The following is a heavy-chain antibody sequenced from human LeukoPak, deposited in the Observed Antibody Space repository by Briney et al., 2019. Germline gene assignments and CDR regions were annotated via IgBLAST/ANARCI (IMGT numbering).Heavy chain of an antibody. CDR3: ARGVDTAMVFAFDI. V-gene: IGHV4-59*01. Sequence: SETLSLTCTVSDGSITSYYWSWLRQPPGKGLEWIGYIYYTGRTNYNPSLKSRVTISLVTSKNQFSLRLSSVTAADTAVYYCARGVDTAMVFAFDIWGQGTMVTVSS. J-gene: IGHJ3*02. CDR1: DGSITSYY. D-gene: IGHD5-18*01. CDR2: IYYTGRT.